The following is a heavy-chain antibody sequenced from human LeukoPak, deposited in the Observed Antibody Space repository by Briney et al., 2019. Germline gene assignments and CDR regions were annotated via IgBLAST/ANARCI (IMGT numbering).Heavy chain of an antibody. Sequence: ASVKVSCKASGYTFTGYYIHWVRQAPGQGLEWMGWIGGYDGDRHYAQKFQGRVTITTDTSTSTAYMELRGLRSDDTAVYYCARDLWSVYDTSGYYRDFDFWGQGTLVTVSS. CDR2: IGGYDGDR. J-gene: IGHJ4*02. CDR3: ARDLWSVYDTSGYYRDFDF. D-gene: IGHD3-22*01. V-gene: IGHV1-18*04. CDR1: GYTFTGYY.